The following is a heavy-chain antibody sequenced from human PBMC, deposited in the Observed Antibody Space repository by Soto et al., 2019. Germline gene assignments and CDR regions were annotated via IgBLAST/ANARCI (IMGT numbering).Heavy chain of an antibody. J-gene: IGHJ4*02. Sequence: SETLSLTCTVSGGSISSYYWSWIRQPPGKGLEWIGYIYYSGSTNYNPSLKSRVTISVDTSKNQFSLKLSSVTAADTAVYYCAGHWEGYSSLDIEPTNWGQGTLVTVSS. CDR3: AGHWEGYSSLDIEPTN. CDR1: GGSISSYY. D-gene: IGHD6-13*01. CDR2: IYYSGST. V-gene: IGHV4-59*01.